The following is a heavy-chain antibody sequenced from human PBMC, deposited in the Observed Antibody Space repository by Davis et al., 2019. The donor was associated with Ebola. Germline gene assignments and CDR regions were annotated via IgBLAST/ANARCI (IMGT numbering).Heavy chain of an antibody. CDR3: ARDDLVATGTIFYYYYGMDV. D-gene: IGHD1-7*01. J-gene: IGHJ6*02. Sequence: SVKVSCKASGGTFSSYTISWVRQAPGQGLEWMGRIIPILGIANYAQKFQGRVTITRDTSASTAYMELSSLRSEDTAVYYCARDDLVATGTIFYYYYGMDVWGQGTTVTVSS. CDR1: GGTFSSYT. V-gene: IGHV1-69*04. CDR2: IIPILGIA.